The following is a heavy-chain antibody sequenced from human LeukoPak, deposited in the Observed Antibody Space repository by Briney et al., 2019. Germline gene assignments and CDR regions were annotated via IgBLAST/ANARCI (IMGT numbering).Heavy chain of an antibody. D-gene: IGHD2-2*01. V-gene: IGHV3-48*03. J-gene: IGHJ6*03. Sequence: TGGSLRLSCAASGFTFSSYEMNWVRQAPGKGLEWVSYISSSGSTIYYADSVKGRFTISRDNSKNTLYLQMNSLRAEDTAVYYCARRTILLNYMDVWGKGTTVTVSS. CDR2: ISSSGSTI. CDR3: ARRTILLNYMDV. CDR1: GFTFSSYE.